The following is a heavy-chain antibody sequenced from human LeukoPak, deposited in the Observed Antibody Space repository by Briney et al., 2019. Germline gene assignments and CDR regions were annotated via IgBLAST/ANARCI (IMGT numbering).Heavy chain of an antibody. V-gene: IGHV3-23*01. Sequence: GGSLRLSCAASGFTFTNYAMSWVRQAPGKGLEWVSGISGSGGSAHYADSVKGRFTISRDSSRSTLDLQTNSLRAEDTAVYYCAKDNYYDSNGPTFFDYWGQGTLVTVSS. CDR3: AKDNYYDSNGPTFFDY. D-gene: IGHD3-22*01. J-gene: IGHJ4*02. CDR2: ISGSGGSA. CDR1: GFTFTNYA.